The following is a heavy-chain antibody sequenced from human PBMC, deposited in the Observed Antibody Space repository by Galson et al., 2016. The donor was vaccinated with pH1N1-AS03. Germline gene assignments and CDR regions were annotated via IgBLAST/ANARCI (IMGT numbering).Heavy chain of an antibody. D-gene: IGHD2/OR15-2a*01. Sequence: SVKVSCKASGAPSAPILSAGCDRPLDKGLSGWARSSLSLALQNYAQKFQGKVTISADASANTAFVEVSSLKVEDTAMYYCGTVYARDWLRIFDTWGQGTLVTVS. CDR2: SSLSLALQ. CDR3: GTVYARDWLRIFDT. CDR1: GAPSAPIL. J-gene: IGHJ3*02. V-gene: IGHV1-69*13.